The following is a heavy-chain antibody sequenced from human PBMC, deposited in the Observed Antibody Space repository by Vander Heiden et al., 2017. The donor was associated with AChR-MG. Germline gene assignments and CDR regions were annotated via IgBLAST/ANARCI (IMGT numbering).Heavy chain of an antibody. CDR3: AKGGDSGYYFDH. D-gene: IGHD5-12*01. CDR1: GFMFKKYD. J-gene: IGHJ4*02. Sequence: QVQLVESGGGVVQPGRSLRLSCAASGFMFKKYDMHWVRQAPGKGLEWVAGTSWDASNIYYADSVKGRYTISRDNSKNTLFLQMNSLRPEDKAVYFCAKGGDSGYYFDHWGQGTLVTVSS. V-gene: IGHV3-30*18. CDR2: TSWDASNI.